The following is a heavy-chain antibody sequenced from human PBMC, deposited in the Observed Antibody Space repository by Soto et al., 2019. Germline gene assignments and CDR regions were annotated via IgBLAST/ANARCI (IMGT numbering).Heavy chain of an antibody. J-gene: IGHJ6*02. Sequence: QVQLVQSGAEVKKPGASVKVSCKASGYTFTSYYMHWVRQAPGQGLEWMGIINPSGGSTSYAQKFKSRVTMTRDTSTSTVYMELSSLRSEDTAVYYCARAQPRITMIAPPYYYGMDDWGQGTTVTVSS. CDR1: GYTFTSYY. CDR2: INPSGGST. D-gene: IGHD3-22*01. CDR3: ARAQPRITMIAPPYYYGMDD. V-gene: IGHV1-46*01.